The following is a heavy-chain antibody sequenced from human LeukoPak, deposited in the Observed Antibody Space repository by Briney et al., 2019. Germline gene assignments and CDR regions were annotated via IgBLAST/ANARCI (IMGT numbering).Heavy chain of an antibody. D-gene: IGHD1-26*01. J-gene: IGHJ4*02. V-gene: IGHV1-24*01. CDR2: FDPEDGET. CDR1: GYTLTELS. CDR3: ARPRGRPHYSSLHLGDY. Sequence: GASVKVSCKVSGYTLTELSMHWVRQAPGKGLEWMGGFDPEDGETIYAQKFQGRVTVTEDTSTDTAYRELSSLRSEDTAVYYCARPRGRPHYSSLHLGDYWGQGTLVTVSS.